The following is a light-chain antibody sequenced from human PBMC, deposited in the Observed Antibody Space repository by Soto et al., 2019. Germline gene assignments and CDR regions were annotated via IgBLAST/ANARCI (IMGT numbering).Light chain of an antibody. J-gene: IGKJ1*01. CDR2: DAS. Sequence: DIQMPQSHSTLSASVGARVTITCQASQTINGWLAWYQQKPGKAPKLLIYDASSLQSGVPSRFSGSGSGTELTLTISSLQPDDFATYYCQQYNTSPWTFGQGTKVDIK. V-gene: IGKV1-5*01. CDR3: QQYNTSPWT. CDR1: QTINGW.